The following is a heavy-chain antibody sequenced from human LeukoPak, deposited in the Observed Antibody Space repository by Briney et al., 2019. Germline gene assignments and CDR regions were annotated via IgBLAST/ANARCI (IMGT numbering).Heavy chain of an antibody. CDR1: GYTFTGYY. CDR3: ARDLHWGPDY. D-gene: IGHD7-27*01. Sequence: ASMKVSCKASGYTFTGYYIHWVRQAPGQGLEWMGWINPNTGDTNYAQKFQGRVTMTRDMSINTAYMELSRLRSDDTAVYYCARDLHWGPDYWGQGTLVTVSP. V-gene: IGHV1-2*02. CDR2: INPNTGDT. J-gene: IGHJ4*02.